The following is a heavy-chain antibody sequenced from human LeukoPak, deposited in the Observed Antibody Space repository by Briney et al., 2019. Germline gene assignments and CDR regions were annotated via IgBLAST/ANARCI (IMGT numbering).Heavy chain of an antibody. J-gene: IGHJ4*02. CDR1: GDTFSGQS. CDR2: INPKTGAT. Sequence: GASVKVSCKASGDTFSGQSLFLHWVRQAPGRGFEWMGWINPKTGATKFAQQFLGRVTVTRDTSINTDYMELSGLTSDDSAVYYCTRGPPSGCFDYWGQGTLVTVSS. CDR3: TRGPPSGCFDY. V-gene: IGHV1-2*02. D-gene: IGHD6-19*01.